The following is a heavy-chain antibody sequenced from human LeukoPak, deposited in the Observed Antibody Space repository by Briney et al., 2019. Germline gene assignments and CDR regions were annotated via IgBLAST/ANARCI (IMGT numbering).Heavy chain of an antibody. Sequence: ASVKVSCKASGYTFTGYYMHWVRQAPGQGLEWMGWINPNSGGTNYAQKFQGRVTMTRDTSTSTVYMELSSLRSEDTAVYYCAREALVVVPAAILDYWGQGTLVTVSS. J-gene: IGHJ4*02. V-gene: IGHV1-2*02. CDR1: GYTFTGYY. D-gene: IGHD2-2*01. CDR3: AREALVVVPAAILDY. CDR2: INPNSGGT.